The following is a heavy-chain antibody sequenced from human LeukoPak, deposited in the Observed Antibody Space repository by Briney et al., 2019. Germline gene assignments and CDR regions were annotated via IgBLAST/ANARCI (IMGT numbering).Heavy chain of an antibody. Sequence: SETLSLTCTVSGGSITSHYWSWIRQPPGKGLEWIGYIYYTGSTNYNPPVQSRVTMSVDTSKNQFSLKLRSVTAADTAVYYCARGRYCSADICTGGDSFDIWGQGTMVSVSP. V-gene: IGHV4-59*11. CDR2: IYYTGST. CDR1: GGSITSHY. D-gene: IGHD2-15*01. CDR3: ARGRYCSADICTGGDSFDI. J-gene: IGHJ3*02.